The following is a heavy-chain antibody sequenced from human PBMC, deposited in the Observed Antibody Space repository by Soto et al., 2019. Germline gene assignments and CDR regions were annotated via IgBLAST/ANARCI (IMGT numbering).Heavy chain of an antibody. CDR3: ARGGFWSGYYTGRLDY. CDR1: GGTFSSYA. Sequence: ASVKVSCKASGGTFSSYAISWVRQAPGQGLEWMGGIIPIFGTANYAQKFQGRVTITADESTSTAYMELSSLRSEDTAVYYCARGGFWSGYYTGRLDYWGQGTLVTVSS. CDR2: IIPIFGTA. V-gene: IGHV1-69*13. J-gene: IGHJ4*02. D-gene: IGHD3-3*01.